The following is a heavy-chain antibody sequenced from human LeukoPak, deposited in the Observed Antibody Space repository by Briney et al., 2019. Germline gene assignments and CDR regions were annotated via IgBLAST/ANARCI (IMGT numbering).Heavy chain of an antibody. J-gene: IGHJ6*04. CDR1: GFTFSTYS. D-gene: IGHD3-10*02. CDR3: AELGITMIGGV. Sequence: GGSLRLSCAASGFTFSTYSMTWVRQAPGKGPEWVSYISSSSSTIYYADSVKGRFTISRDNAKSSLYLQMNSLRAEDTAVYYCAELGITMIGGVWGKGTTVAISS. CDR2: ISSSSSTI. V-gene: IGHV3-48*04.